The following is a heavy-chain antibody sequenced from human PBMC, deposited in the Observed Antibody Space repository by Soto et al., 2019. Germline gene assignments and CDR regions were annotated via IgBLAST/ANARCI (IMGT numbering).Heavy chain of an antibody. CDR1: GFTFGSYW. CDR3: ARGSPYGMDV. V-gene: IGHV3-74*01. CDR2: IDSDGSST. Sequence: EVQLVESGGGLVQPGGSLRVSCAASGFTFGSYWMNWVRQAPGKGLVWVSRIDSDGSSTTYADSVKGRFTTYRDNAKNTLYLQMSSLRVEDTAVYYCARGSPYGMDVWGQGTTVTVSS. D-gene: IGHD1-26*01. J-gene: IGHJ6*02.